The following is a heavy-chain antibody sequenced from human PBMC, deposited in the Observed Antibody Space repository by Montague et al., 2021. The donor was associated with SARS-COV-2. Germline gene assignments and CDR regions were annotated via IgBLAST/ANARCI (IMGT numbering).Heavy chain of an antibody. CDR1: GFSLSTSRMC. CDR2: IDWDDDK. V-gene: IGHV2-70*11. D-gene: IGHD6-13*01. CDR3: ARILVAAAGSPFDP. Sequence: VKPTQTLTLTCTFSGFSLSTSRMCVSWIRQPPGKALEWLARIDWDDDKYYSTSLKTRLTISKDTSKNQVVLTMTNMDPVDTATYYCARILVAAAGSPFDPWGQGTLVTVPS. J-gene: IGHJ5*02.